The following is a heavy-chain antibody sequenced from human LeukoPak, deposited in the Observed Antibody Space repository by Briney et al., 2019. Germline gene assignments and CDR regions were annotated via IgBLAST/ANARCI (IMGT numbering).Heavy chain of an antibody. V-gene: IGHV1-2*02. CDR2: INPNNSGT. D-gene: IGHD2-15*01. CDR1: GYSFTGYY. Sequence: ASVKVSCKASGYSFTGYYMHWVRQAPGQGLEWMGWINPNNSGTNYPQNFRGRVIMTRGPSISTAYMEPSRLRSDDRAVYYCARGYCSAGDCYEFDHWGQGTLVTVSS. CDR3: ARGYCSAGDCYEFDH. J-gene: IGHJ4*02.